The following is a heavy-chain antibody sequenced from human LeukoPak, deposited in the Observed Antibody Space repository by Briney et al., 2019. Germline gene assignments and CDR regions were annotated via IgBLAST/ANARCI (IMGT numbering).Heavy chain of an antibody. D-gene: IGHD2-15*01. Sequence: PGGSLRLSCAASGFTFSSYSMNWVRQAPVKGLELISYINDGSTTIYYADSVKGRFTISRDNAKNSLYLQMNSLRAEDTAVYYCARDKGGPDYWGQGTLVTVSS. CDR3: ARDKGGPDY. CDR2: INDGSTTI. V-gene: IGHV3-48*01. J-gene: IGHJ4*02. CDR1: GFTFSSYS.